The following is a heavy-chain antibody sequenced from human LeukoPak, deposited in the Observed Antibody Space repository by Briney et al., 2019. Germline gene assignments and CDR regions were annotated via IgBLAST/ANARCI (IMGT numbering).Heavy chain of an antibody. V-gene: IGHV4-59*12. D-gene: IGHD5-18*01. J-gene: IGHJ4*02. CDR3: ARSGRYSYGNFDY. Sequence: PSETLSLTCTVSGGSISSYYWSWIRQPPGKGLEWIGYISNSGSTSYNPSLKSRVTISVDTSKNQFSLKLTSVTAADTALYYCARSGRYSYGNFDYWGQGTLVTVSS. CDR2: ISNSGST. CDR1: GGSISSYY.